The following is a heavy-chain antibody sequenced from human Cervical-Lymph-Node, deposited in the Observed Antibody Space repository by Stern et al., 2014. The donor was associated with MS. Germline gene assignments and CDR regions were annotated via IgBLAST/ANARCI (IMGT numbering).Heavy chain of an antibody. CDR2: INHNSGGT. Sequence: VQLEESGAEVKKPGASVKVSCKASGYTFTGYYMHWVRQAPGQGLEWMGWINHNSGGTNYAQKFQGWVTMTRDTSISTAYMELSRLRSDDTAVYYCARGTMIVVNYGMDVWGQGTTVTVSS. CDR1: GYTFTGYY. V-gene: IGHV1-2*04. J-gene: IGHJ6*02. D-gene: IGHD3-22*01. CDR3: ARGTMIVVNYGMDV.